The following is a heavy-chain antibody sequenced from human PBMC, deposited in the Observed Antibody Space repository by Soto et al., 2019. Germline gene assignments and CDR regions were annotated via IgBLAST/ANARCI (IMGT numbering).Heavy chain of an antibody. CDR2: INPSGGST. V-gene: IGHV1-46*01. D-gene: IGHD5-12*01. CDR1: GYAFTSYY. CDR3: AREKMATQNSDYYYYGMDV. J-gene: IGHJ6*02. Sequence: ASVKVSCKASGYAFTSYYMHWVRQAPGQGLEWMGIINPSGGSTSYAQKFQGRVTMTRDTSTSTVYMELSSLRSEDTAVYYCAREKMATQNSDYYYYGMDVWGQGTTVTVSS.